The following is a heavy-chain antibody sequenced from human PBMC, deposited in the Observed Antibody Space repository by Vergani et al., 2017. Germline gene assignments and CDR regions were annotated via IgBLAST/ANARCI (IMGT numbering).Heavy chain of an antibody. V-gene: IGHV1-3*02. CDR2: SNAGNGNT. Sequence: QVQLVQSGAEVKKPGASVKVSCKASGCTFTSYAMHWVRQAPGQRLEWMGWSNAGNGNTKYSQEFQGRVTITRDTSASTAYMELSSLRSEDMAVYYCATLGGIVVVPAATDHYYYMDVWGKGTTVTVSS. J-gene: IGHJ6*03. D-gene: IGHD2-2*01. CDR3: ATLGGIVVVPAATDHYYYMDV. CDR1: GCTFTSYA.